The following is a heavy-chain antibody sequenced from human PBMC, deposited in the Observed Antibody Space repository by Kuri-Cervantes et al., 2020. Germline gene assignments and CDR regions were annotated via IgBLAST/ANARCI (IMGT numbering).Heavy chain of an antibody. D-gene: IGHD5-18*01. CDR1: GGSFSGYY. CDR3: ARDLVGYSYGLN. Sequence: SETLSLTCAVYGGSFSGYYWSWIRQPPGKGLEWIGNIYYRGSTYYNPSLESRVTLSVDTSKNQFSLKLSSVTAADTAVYYCARDLVGYSYGLNWGQGTLVTVSS. J-gene: IGHJ4*02. CDR2: IYYRGST. V-gene: IGHV4-34*01.